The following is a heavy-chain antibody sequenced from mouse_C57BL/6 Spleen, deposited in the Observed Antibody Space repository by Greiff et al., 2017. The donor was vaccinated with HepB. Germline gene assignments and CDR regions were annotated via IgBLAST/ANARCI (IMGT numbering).Heavy chain of an antibody. Sequence: VKLVESGAELARPGASVKLSCKASGYTFTSYGISWVKQRTGQGLEWIGEIYPRSGNTYYNEKFKGKATLTADKSSSTAYMELRSLTSEDSAVYFCARELKGYYAMDYWGQGTSVTVSS. D-gene: IGHD4-1*01. CDR1: GYTFTSYG. J-gene: IGHJ4*01. CDR3: ARELKGYYAMDY. V-gene: IGHV1-81*01. CDR2: IYPRSGNT.